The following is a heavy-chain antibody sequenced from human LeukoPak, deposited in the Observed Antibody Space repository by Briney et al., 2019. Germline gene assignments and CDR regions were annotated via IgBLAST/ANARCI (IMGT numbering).Heavy chain of an antibody. D-gene: IGHD2-15*01. Sequence: SETLSLTCTVSGGSISSYYWSWIRQPAGKGLEWIGRIYTSGSTKYNTAHESRVTISVDTSKNQFSLKLSSVTAAETAVYYCAREVVVVVAATIDYWGQGTLVTVSS. CDR2: IYTSGST. CDR1: GGSISSYY. J-gene: IGHJ4*02. CDR3: AREVVVVVAATIDY. V-gene: IGHV4-4*07.